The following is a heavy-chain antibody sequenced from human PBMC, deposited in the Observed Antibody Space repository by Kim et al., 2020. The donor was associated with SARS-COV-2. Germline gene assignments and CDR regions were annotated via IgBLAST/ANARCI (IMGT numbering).Heavy chain of an antibody. V-gene: IGHV7-4-1*02. Sequence: TYAQGFTGRVVFSLDTSVSTAYLQISSLKAEDTAVYYCARGGVVLAFDIWGQGTMVTVSS. J-gene: IGHJ3*02. CDR3: ARGGVVLAFDI. D-gene: IGHD3-10*01.